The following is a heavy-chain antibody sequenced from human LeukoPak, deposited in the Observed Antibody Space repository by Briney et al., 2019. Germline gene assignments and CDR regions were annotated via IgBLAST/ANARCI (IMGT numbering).Heavy chain of an antibody. CDR2: ISSSSSYI. Sequence: GGSLRLSCAASGFTFSSYSMNWVRQAPGKGLEWVSSISSSSSYIYYADSVKGRFTISRDNAKNSLYLQMNSLRAEDTAVYYCARDQGTLERWLQPFDYWGQGTLVTVSS. J-gene: IGHJ4*02. V-gene: IGHV3-21*01. D-gene: IGHD5-24*01. CDR1: GFTFSSYS. CDR3: ARDQGTLERWLQPFDY.